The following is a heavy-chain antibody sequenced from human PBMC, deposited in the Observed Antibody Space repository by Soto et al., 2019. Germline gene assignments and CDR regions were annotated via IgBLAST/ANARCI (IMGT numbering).Heavy chain of an antibody. CDR2: IWYDGSNK. CDR1: GFTFSSYG. V-gene: IGHV3-33*01. J-gene: IGHJ6*02. CDR3: ARDSPDIVATGSYGMDV. D-gene: IGHD5-12*01. Sequence: QVQLVESGGGVVQPGRSLRLSCAASGFTFSSYGMHWVRQAPGKGLEWVAVIWYDGSNKYYADSVKGRFTISRDNSKNTLYLQMNSLRAEDTAVYYCARDSPDIVATGSYGMDVWGQGTTVTVSS.